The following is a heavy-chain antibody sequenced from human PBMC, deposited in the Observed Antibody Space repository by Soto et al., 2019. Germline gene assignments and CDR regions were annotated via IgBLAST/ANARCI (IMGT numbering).Heavy chain of an antibody. J-gene: IGHJ5*02. CDR3: ARDLTVFGVVIKDNWFDP. D-gene: IGHD3-3*01. CDR1: GYTFTGYY. CDR2: ISAYNGNT. Sequence: GASVKVSCKASGYTFTGYYMHWVRQAPGQGLEWMGWISAYNGNTNYAQKLQGRVTMTTDTSTSTAYMELRSLRSDDTAVYYCARDLTVFGVVIKDNWFDPWGQGTLVTVSS. V-gene: IGHV1-18*04.